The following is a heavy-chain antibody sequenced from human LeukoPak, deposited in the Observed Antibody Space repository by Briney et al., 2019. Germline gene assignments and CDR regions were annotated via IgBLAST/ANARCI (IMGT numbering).Heavy chain of an antibody. D-gene: IGHD6-6*01. Sequence: SETLSLTCTVSGGSISSSSYYWSWIRQPPGKGLEWIGEINHSGSTNYSPSLKSRVTISVDTSKNQFSLKLSSVTAADTAVYYCARGLRSSSPRTYYMDVWGKGTTVTVSS. CDR1: GGSISSSSYY. CDR2: INHSGST. V-gene: IGHV4-39*07. J-gene: IGHJ6*03. CDR3: ARGLRSSSPRTYYMDV.